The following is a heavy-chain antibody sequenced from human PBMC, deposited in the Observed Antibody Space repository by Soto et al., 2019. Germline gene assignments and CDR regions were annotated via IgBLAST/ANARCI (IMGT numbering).Heavy chain of an antibody. Sequence: ASVKVSCKASGYTFTSYAMHWVRQAPGQRLEWMGWINAGNGNTKYSQKFQGRVTITRDTSASTAYMELSSLRSEDTAVYYCARDRAYCGGDCYSSWLDPWGQGTLVTVSS. CDR3: ARDRAYCGGDCYSSWLDP. D-gene: IGHD2-21*02. V-gene: IGHV1-3*01. J-gene: IGHJ5*02. CDR2: INAGNGNT. CDR1: GYTFTSYA.